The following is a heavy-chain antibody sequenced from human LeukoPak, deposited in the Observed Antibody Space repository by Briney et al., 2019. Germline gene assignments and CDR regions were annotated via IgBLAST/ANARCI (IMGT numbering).Heavy chain of an antibody. V-gene: IGHV3-23*01. CDR1: GITLSNYG. D-gene: IGHD3-22*01. CDR3: AKRGVVIRVILVGFHKEAYYFDS. CDR2: ISDSGGRT. Sequence: GGSLRLSCAVSGITLSNYGMSWVRQAPGKGLEWVAGISDSGGRTNYADSVKGQFTISRDNPKNTLYLQMNSLRAEDTAVYFCAKRGVVIRVILVGFHKEAYYFDSWGQGALVTVSS. J-gene: IGHJ4*02.